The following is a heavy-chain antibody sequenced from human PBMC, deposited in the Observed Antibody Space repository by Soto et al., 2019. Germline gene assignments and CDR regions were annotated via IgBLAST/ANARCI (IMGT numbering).Heavy chain of an antibody. V-gene: IGHV1-46*01. CDR2: INPSGGST. D-gene: IGHD3-3*01. Sequence: GASVKVSCKASGYTFTSYGISWVRQAPGQGLEWMGWINPSGGSTSYAQKFQGRVTMTRDTSTSTVYMELSSLRSEDTAVYYCARPGIFGVVPKGSPYYYYGMDVWGQGTTVTVSS. CDR3: ARPGIFGVVPKGSPYYYYGMDV. J-gene: IGHJ6*02. CDR1: GYTFTSYG.